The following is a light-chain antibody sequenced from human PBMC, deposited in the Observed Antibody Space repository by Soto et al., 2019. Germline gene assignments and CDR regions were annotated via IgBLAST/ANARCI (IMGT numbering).Light chain of an antibody. J-gene: IGKJ4*01. CDR1: QDISNY. V-gene: IGKV1-33*01. CDR3: QQYDNLRLT. Sequence: DIQMTQSPSSLSAAVGDRVTITCQASQDISNYLNWYQQKPGKAPKLLIYDASNLEIGVPSRFSGSGSGTGFTFNISSLQPEDIATYYCQQYDNLRLTFGGGTKVEIK. CDR2: DAS.